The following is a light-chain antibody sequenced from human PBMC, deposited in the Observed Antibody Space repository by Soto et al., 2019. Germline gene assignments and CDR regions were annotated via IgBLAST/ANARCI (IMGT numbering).Light chain of an antibody. V-gene: IGKV3D-11*01. Sequence: RASRRGVTTYLAWYQQKPGQAPRLLIYGASNRATGIPARFSGSGSGTDFTLTISSLEPEDFAVYYCQQRVSPGTFGGGTKVDI. J-gene: IGKJ4*02. CDR1: RRGVTTY. CDR2: GAS. CDR3: QQRVSPGT.